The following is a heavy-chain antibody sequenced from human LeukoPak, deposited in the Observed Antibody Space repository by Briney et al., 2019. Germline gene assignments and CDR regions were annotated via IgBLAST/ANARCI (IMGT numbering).Heavy chain of an antibody. CDR3: ARDPGKYDSSGYHWFDP. D-gene: IGHD3-22*01. J-gene: IGHJ5*02. V-gene: IGHV4-34*01. CDR1: GGSFSGYY. Sequence: SETLSLTCAVYGGSFSGYYWSWIRQPPGKGLEWIGEINHSGSTNYNPSLKSRVTISVDTSKNQFSLKLSSVTAADTAVYYCARDPGKYDSSGYHWFDPWGQGTLVTVSS. CDR2: INHSGST.